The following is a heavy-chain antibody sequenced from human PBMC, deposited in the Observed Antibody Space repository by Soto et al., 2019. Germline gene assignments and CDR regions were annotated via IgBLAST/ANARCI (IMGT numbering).Heavy chain of an antibody. Sequence: GGSLRLSCAASGFTFSSYGMHWVRQAPGKGLEWVAVIWYDGSIKYYADSVKGRFTISRDNSKNTLYLQMNSLRAEDTAVYYCAREPTSYDYYHYGMDVWGQGTTVTVSS. D-gene: IGHD2-2*01. CDR2: IWYDGSIK. CDR3: AREPTSYDYYHYGMDV. V-gene: IGHV3-33*01. CDR1: GFTFSSYG. J-gene: IGHJ6*02.